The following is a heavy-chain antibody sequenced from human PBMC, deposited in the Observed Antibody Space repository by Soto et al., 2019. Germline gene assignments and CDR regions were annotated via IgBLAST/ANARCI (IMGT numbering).Heavy chain of an antibody. D-gene: IGHD3-10*02. V-gene: IGHV1-3*01. CDR2: INAGNGNT. CDR3: ANMLADYYYYGMDV. J-gene: IGHJ6*02. CDR1: GYTFTSYA. Sequence: GASVKVSCKASGYTFTSYAMHWVRQAPGQRLEWMGWINAGNGNTKYSQKFQGRVTITRDTSASTAYMELSSLRSEDTAVYYSANMLADYYYYGMDVWGQGTTVTVSS.